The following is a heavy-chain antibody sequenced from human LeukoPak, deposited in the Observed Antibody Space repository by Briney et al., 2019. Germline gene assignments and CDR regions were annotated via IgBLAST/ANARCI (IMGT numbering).Heavy chain of an antibody. Sequence: GASVKVSCKASRETFSSYSINWVRQAPGQGLEWMGRIIPLFTTADYAQKFQGRVTISADALTATSYMEVSSLRSQDTAVYFCATDALDGGRTPPRVFDSWGQGTLVTVSS. CDR2: IIPLFTTA. CDR1: RETFSSYS. V-gene: IGHV1-69*13. J-gene: IGHJ4*02. D-gene: IGHD4-23*01. CDR3: ATDALDGGRTPPRVFDS.